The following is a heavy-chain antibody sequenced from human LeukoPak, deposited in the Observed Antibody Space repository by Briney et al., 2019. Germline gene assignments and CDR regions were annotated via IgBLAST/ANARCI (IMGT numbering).Heavy chain of an antibody. V-gene: IGHV4-59*01. D-gene: IGHD3-10*01. CDR3: AGQLGFFDL. J-gene: IGHJ2*01. Sequence: SETLSLTCTVSGGSISSYYWAWIRQPPGKGLEWIGYISYSGSTNYNPSLKSRVTISVDTSKNQFSLKLSSVTAADTAVYYCAGQLGFFDLWGRGTLVTVSS. CDR1: GGSISSYY. CDR2: ISYSGST.